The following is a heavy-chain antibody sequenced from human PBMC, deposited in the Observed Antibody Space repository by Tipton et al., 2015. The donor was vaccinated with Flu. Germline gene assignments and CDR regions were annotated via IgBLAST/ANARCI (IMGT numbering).Heavy chain of an antibody. V-gene: IGHV4-4*07. D-gene: IGHD3-10*01. CDR3: ARGSGSGTEMIFDF. CDR2: MYASGST. J-gene: IGHJ4*02. CDR1: GDSMNSFY. Sequence: LRLSCTVSGDSMNSFYWSWIRQPAGKGLEWIGRMYASGSTKYNPSLKSRVTMSVDTSKNQLSLKSTSVTAADTAVYYCARGSGSGTEMIFDFWGQGTLVTVSS.